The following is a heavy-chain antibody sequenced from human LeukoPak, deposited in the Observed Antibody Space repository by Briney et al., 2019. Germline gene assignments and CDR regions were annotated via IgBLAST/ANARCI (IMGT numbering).Heavy chain of an antibody. CDR2: IYYSGST. Sequence: SETLSLTCTVSGGPLSSYYWSWLRQPPGTGLEWIGYIYYSGSTNYNPSLKSRVTISVDTSKNQFSLKLSSVTAADTAVYYCARFRGSGSYYYDYWGQGTLVTVSS. V-gene: IGHV4-59*01. CDR3: ARFRGSGSYYYDY. CDR1: GGPLSSYY. D-gene: IGHD3-10*01. J-gene: IGHJ4*02.